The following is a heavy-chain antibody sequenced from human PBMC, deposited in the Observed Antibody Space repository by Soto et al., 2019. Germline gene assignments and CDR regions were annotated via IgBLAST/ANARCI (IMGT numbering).Heavy chain of an antibody. CDR2: INHSGST. V-gene: IGHV4-34*01. Sequence: SETLSLTCAVYGGSFSGYYWSCIRQPPGKGLEWIVEINHSGSTNYNPSLKSRVTISVDTSKNQFSLKLSSVTAADTAVYYCARGGRITIFGVVQRFDPWGQGTLVTVSS. CDR3: ARGGRITIFGVVQRFDP. D-gene: IGHD3-3*01. J-gene: IGHJ5*02. CDR1: GGSFSGYY.